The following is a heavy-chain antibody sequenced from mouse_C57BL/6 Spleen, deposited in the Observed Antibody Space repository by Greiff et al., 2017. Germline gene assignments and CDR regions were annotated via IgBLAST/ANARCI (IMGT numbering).Heavy chain of an antibody. Sequence: QVQLQQPGAELVKPGASVKLSCKASGYTFTSYWMHWVKQRPGPGLEWIGMIHPNSGSTNYNEKFKSKATLTVDKSSSTAYMQLSSLTSEDSAVYYCARSGYYYGSSYVPDYWGQGTTLTVSS. J-gene: IGHJ2*01. CDR1: GYTFTSYW. CDR3: ARSGYYYGSSYVPDY. V-gene: IGHV1-64*01. D-gene: IGHD1-1*01. CDR2: IHPNSGST.